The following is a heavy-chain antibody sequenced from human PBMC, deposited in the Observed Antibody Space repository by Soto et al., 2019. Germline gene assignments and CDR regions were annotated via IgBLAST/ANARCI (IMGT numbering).Heavy chain of an antibody. D-gene: IGHD6-13*01. CDR1: GYTFTSYG. CDR2: ISAYNGNT. Sequence: GASVKVSCKASGYTFTSYGISWVRQAPGQGLEWMGWISAYNGNTNYAQKLQGRVTMTTDTSTSTAYMELRSLRSDDTAVYYCAREGQYSSSWYDYYYYYMDVWGKGTTVTVSS. V-gene: IGHV1-18*01. CDR3: AREGQYSSSWYDYYYYYMDV. J-gene: IGHJ6*03.